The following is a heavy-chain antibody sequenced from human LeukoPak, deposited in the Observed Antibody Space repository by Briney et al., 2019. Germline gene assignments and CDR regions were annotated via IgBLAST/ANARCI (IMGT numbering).Heavy chain of an antibody. CDR1: GGTFSSYA. D-gene: IGHD4-23*01. J-gene: IGHJ6*03. CDR3: ASSHYGGTKPPYYYYYYMDV. Sequence: SVKVSCTASGGTFSSYAISWVRQAPGQGLEWMGGIIPIFGTANYAQKFQGRVTITTDESTSTAYMELSSLRSEDTAVYYCASSHYGGTKPPYYYYYYMDVWGKGTTVTVSS. V-gene: IGHV1-69*05. CDR2: IIPIFGTA.